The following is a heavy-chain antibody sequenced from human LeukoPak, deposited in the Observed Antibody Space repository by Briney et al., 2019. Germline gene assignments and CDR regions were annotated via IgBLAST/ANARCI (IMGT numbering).Heavy chain of an antibody. V-gene: IGHV4-39*01. CDR3: ARHIWQSTARPWFDP. CDR1: GGSISSGIYC. Sequence: SETLSLTCTVSGGSISSGIYCWGWIRQTPGKGLEWIGTIYYSGATYYNPSLKSRVTISVDTSKNQFSLKVSSVIAADTALYYCARHIWQSTARPWFDPWGQGTLVSVSS. D-gene: IGHD2-21*01. J-gene: IGHJ5*02. CDR2: IYYSGAT.